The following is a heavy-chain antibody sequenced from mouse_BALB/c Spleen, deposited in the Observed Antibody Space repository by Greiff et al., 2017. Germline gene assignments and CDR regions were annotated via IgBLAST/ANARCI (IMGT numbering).Heavy chain of an antibody. Sequence: QVQLKESGAELVRPGVSVKISCKGSGYTFTDYAMHWVKQSHAKSLEWIGVISTYYGDASYNQKFKGKATMTVDKSSSTAYMELARLTSEDSAIYYCARKGRNYDYDGFAYWGQGTLVTVSA. CDR1: GYTFTDYA. D-gene: IGHD2-4*01. CDR2: ISTYYGDA. V-gene: IGHV1S137*01. CDR3: ARKGRNYDYDGFAY. J-gene: IGHJ3*01.